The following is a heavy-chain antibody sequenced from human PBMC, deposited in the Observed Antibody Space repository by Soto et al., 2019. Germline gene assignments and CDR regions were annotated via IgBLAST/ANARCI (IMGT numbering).Heavy chain of an antibody. CDR3: AKGSSYFDIFTVYSGCPNPYFSPGMAF. CDR1: GCTFGSYG. D-gene: IGHD3-9*01. Sequence: GGSLRLSCAASGCTFGSYGMHWVRQAPGKGLEWVAVISYDGSNKYYADSVKGRFTISRDNSKNTLYLQMNSLRAEDTAVYYCAKGSSYFDIFTVYSGCPNPYFSPGMAFRGNRTTVPVS. CDR2: ISYDGSNK. J-gene: IGHJ6*04. V-gene: IGHV3-30*18.